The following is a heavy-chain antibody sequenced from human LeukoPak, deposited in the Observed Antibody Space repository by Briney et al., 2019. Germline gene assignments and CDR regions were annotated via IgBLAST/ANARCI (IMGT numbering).Heavy chain of an antibody. CDR3: ASGAVTTHDY. D-gene: IGHD1/OR15-1a*01. Sequence: SETLSLTCTVSGGSISSYYWSWIRQPPGKGLEWIGYIYYSGSTSYNPSLKSRVTISVDTSKSQFSLKLSSVTAADTAVYYCASGAVTTHDYWGQGTLVTVSS. V-gene: IGHV4-59*08. CDR1: GGSISSYY. J-gene: IGHJ4*02. CDR2: IYYSGST.